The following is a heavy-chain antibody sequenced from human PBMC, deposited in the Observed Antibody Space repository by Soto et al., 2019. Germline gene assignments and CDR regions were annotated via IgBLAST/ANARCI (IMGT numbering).Heavy chain of an antibody. CDR2: IYYSGST. CDR1: GGSISSSSYY. V-gene: IGHV4-39*01. CDR3: ARQEGMPTTFDP. J-gene: IGHJ5*02. Sequence: PSETLSLTCTVSGGSISSSSYYWGWIRQPPGKGLEWIGSIYYSGSTYYNPSLKSRVTISVDTSKNQFSLKLSSVTAADTAVYYCARQEGMPTTFDPWGQGTLVTVSS. D-gene: IGHD2-2*01.